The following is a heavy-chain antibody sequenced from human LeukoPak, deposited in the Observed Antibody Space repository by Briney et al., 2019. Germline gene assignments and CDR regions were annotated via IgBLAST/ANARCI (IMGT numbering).Heavy chain of an antibody. D-gene: IGHD6-19*01. CDR3: AKPYSSGWYRSIDDY. J-gene: IGHJ4*02. V-gene: IGHV3-23*01. Sequence: GSLRLSCAASGFTFSSYAMSWVRQAPGKGLEWVSAISGSGGSTHYADSVKGRFTISRDNSKNTLYLQMNSLRAEDTAVYYCAKPYSSGWYRSIDDYWGQGTLVTVSS. CDR1: GFTFSSYA. CDR2: ISGSGGST.